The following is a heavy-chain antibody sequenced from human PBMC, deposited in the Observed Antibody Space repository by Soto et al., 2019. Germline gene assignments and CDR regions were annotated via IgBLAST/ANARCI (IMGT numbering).Heavy chain of an antibody. J-gene: IGHJ6*02. D-gene: IGHD1-1*01. Sequence: LRLSCTASGFTFGDYAMSWVRQAPGKGLEWVGFIRSKAYGGTTEYAASVKGRFTISRDDSKSIAYLQMNSLKTEDTAVYYCTRVGTYYYGMDVWGQGTTVTVSS. CDR1: GFTFGDYA. CDR2: IRSKAYGGTT. CDR3: TRVGTYYYGMDV. V-gene: IGHV3-49*04.